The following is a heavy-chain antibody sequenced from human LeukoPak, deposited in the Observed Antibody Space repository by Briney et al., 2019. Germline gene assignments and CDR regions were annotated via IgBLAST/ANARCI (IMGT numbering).Heavy chain of an antibody. J-gene: IGHJ4*02. CDR3: ARVGYCSSTSCYTFDY. D-gene: IGHD2-2*02. V-gene: IGHV3-23*01. CDR1: GFTFSSYA. Sequence: GGSLRLSCAASGFTFSSYAMSWVRQAPGKGLEWVSAISGSGGSTYYADSVKGRFTISRDNAKNSLYLQMNSLRAEDTAVYYCARVGYCSSTSCYTFDYWGQGTLVTVSS. CDR2: ISGSGGST.